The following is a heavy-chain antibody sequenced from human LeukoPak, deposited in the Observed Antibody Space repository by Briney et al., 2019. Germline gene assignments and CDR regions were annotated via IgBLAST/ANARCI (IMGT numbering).Heavy chain of an antibody. CDR3: ARGNRYCSSTSCLLFDY. V-gene: IGHV1-2*02. J-gene: IGHJ4*02. D-gene: IGHD2-2*01. CDR2: INPNSGGT. Sequence: RASVKVSCKASGYTFTGYYMHWVRQAPGQGLEWMGLINPNSGGTNYAQKFQGRVTMTRDTSISTAYMELSRLRSDDAAVYYCARGNRYCSSTSCLLFDYWGQGTLVTVSS. CDR1: GYTFTGYY.